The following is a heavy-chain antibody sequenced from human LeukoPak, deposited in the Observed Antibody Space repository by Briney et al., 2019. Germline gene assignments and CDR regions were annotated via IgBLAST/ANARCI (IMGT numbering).Heavy chain of an antibody. J-gene: IGHJ5*02. CDR1: GFTFSSYA. CDR2: ISGSGGST. Sequence: GGSLRLSCAASGFTFSSYAMMWVRPAPGKGLEGVSAISGSGGSTYYADPVKGRFTISRDNSKNTLYLQMNSLRAEDTAVYYCAKMAATFGNWFDPWGQGTLVTVSS. D-gene: IGHD5-12*01. CDR3: AKMAATFGNWFDP. V-gene: IGHV3-23*01.